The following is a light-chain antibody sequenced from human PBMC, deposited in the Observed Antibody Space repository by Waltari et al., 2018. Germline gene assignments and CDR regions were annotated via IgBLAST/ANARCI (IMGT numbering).Light chain of an antibody. CDR1: SSDVGGYDY. Sequence: QSALTQPRSVSGSPGQSVTLSCTGTSSDVGGYDYVPWYQQHPGKAPKLIISDVDKPPSGVSDRFSGSKSGNTASLTISGLQIDDEATYYCCSFAGNYTLLFGGGTNLTVL. CDR2: DVD. CDR3: CSFAGNYTLL. V-gene: IGLV2-11*01. J-gene: IGLJ2*01.